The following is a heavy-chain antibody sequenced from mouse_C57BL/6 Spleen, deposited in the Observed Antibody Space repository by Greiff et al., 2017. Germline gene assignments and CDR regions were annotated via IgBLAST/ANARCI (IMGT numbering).Heavy chain of an antibody. V-gene: IGHV2-6-1*01. J-gene: IGHJ4*01. Sequence: QVQLKESGPGLVAPSQSLSITCTVSGFSLTSYGVHWVRQPPGKGLEWLVVIWSDGSTTYNSALKSRLSISKDNSKSQVFLKMNSLQTDDTAMYYCARHEKDYGNRGNAMDYWGQGTSVTVSS. CDR3: ARHEKDYGNRGNAMDY. CDR2: IWSDGST. CDR1: GFSLTSYG. D-gene: IGHD2-1*01.